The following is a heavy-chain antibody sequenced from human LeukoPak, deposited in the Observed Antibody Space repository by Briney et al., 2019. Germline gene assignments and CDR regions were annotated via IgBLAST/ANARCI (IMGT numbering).Heavy chain of an antibody. V-gene: IGHV3-30*02. Sequence: GGSLRLSCAASGFTFSSYGMHWVRQAPGKGLGWVAFIRYDGSNKYYADSVKGRFTISRDNSKNTLYLQMNSLRAEDTAVYYCAKDPFWSGFMDVWGKGTTVTVSS. CDR1: GFTFSSYG. D-gene: IGHD3-3*01. CDR3: AKDPFWSGFMDV. J-gene: IGHJ6*04. CDR2: IRYDGSNK.